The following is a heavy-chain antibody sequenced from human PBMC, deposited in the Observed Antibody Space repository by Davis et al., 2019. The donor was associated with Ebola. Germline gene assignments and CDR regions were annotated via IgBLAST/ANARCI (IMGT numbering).Heavy chain of an antibody. CDR2: IKPNSGGT. CDR3: VRHYDTISWSDP. CDR1: EYTFTGYY. D-gene: IGHD3-9*01. Sequence: ASVKVSCKASEYTFTGYYLHWVRQAPGQGLEWMGWIKPNSGGTKYAQKFQGRVTMTRDTSISTGYMELRGLTADDTAVYYCVRHYDTISWSDPWGQGTLVTVSS. V-gene: IGHV1-2*02. J-gene: IGHJ5*02.